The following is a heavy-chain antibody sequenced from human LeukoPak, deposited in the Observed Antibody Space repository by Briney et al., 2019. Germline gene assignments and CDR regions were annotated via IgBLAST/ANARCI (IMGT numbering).Heavy chain of an antibody. CDR1: GFTFSDYY. V-gene: IGHV3-11*04. CDR2: ISSSTSTI. Sequence: PGGSLRLSCAASGFTFSDYYMSWIRQAPGKGLEWISYISSSTSTIYYADSVKGRFSISRDNAKDSLYLQMNSLRAEDTAVYYCARLRVVVAATPKYFDYWAREPWSPSPQ. J-gene: IGHJ4*02. CDR3: ARLRVVVAATPKYFDY. D-gene: IGHD2-15*01.